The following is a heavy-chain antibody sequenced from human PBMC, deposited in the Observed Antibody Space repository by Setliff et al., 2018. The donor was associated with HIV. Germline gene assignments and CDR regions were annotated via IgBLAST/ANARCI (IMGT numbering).Heavy chain of an antibody. D-gene: IGHD6-19*01. Sequence: SETLSLTCTVSGGSISSTSYYWGWIRQPPGKGLEWIGSIYYGGTTYYNPSLKSRVTISVDTSKSQFSLKVSSVTAADTAVYYCARVKYNSGWLRPPHYFDNWGQGALVTVSS. J-gene: IGHJ4*02. CDR2: IYYGGTT. CDR3: ARVKYNSGWLRPPHYFDN. CDR1: GGSISSTSYY. V-gene: IGHV4-39*01.